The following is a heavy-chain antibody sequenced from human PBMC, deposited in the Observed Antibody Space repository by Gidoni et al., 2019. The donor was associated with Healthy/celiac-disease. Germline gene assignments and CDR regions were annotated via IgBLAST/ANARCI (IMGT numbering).Heavy chain of an antibody. CDR2: ISSSSSTI. J-gene: IGHJ5*02. Sequence: EVQLVESGGGLVQPGGSLRLSCAASGFTFSSYSMNWVRQAPGKGLEWVSYISSSSSTIYYADSVKGRFTISRDNAKNSLYLQMNSLRAEDTAVYYCARDFHGSSRYDWFDPWGQGTLVTVSS. CDR3: ARDFHGSSRYDWFDP. D-gene: IGHD6-13*01. V-gene: IGHV3-48*01. CDR1: GFTFSSYS.